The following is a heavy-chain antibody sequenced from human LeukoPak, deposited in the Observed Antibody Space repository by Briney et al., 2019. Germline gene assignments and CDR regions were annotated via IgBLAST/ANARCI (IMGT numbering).Heavy chain of an antibody. V-gene: IGHV3-30*04. J-gene: IGHJ4*02. CDR1: GFIFNSYP. Sequence: PGGSLRLSCVASGFIFNSYPMHWARQAPGKGLEWVALISYDGSNKYYADSLKGRFTISRDNSKNTLYLQMNSLRAEDTAVYYCARVKRVYAFYFDYWGQGTLVTVSS. CDR2: ISYDGSNK. CDR3: ARVKRVYAFYFDY. D-gene: IGHD2-8*01.